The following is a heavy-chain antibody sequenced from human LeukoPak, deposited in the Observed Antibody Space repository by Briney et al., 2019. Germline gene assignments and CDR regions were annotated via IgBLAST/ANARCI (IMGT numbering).Heavy chain of an antibody. CDR1: GFTFSSYW. D-gene: IGHD3-10*01. CDR3: ASPLAGGPDYYYYGMDV. Sequence: PGGSLRLSCAASGFTFSSYWMHWVRQAPGKGLVWVSRINSDGSSTSSADSVKGRFTISRDNAKNTLYLQMNSLRAEDTAVYYCASPLAGGPDYYYYGMDVWGQGTTVTVSS. CDR2: INSDGSST. V-gene: IGHV3-74*01. J-gene: IGHJ6*02.